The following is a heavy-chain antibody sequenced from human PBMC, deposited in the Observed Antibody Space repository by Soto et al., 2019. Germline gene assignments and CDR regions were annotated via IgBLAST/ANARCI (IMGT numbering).Heavy chain of an antibody. Sequence: SETLSLTCTVSPGSLSSYYWSWIRQPPGKGLEWVGYIYYRGSSNYSPSLKSRVTMSVDTSKNQFSLKLSSVTAADTAVYYCARARVGASSFDYWGQGTLVIVS. CDR1: PGSLSSYY. J-gene: IGHJ4*02. V-gene: IGHV4-59*08. CDR2: IYYRGSS. D-gene: IGHD1-26*01. CDR3: ARARVGASSFDY.